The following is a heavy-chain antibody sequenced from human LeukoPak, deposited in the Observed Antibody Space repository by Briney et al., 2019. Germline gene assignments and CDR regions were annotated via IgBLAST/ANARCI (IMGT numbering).Heavy chain of an antibody. J-gene: IGHJ4*02. CDR3: ARRTHARDY. CDR1: GGSISSSSYY. V-gene: IGHV4-39*01. CDR2: IYYSGST. Sequence: SETLSLTCTVSGGSISSSSYYWGWIRPPPGKGLEWIVSIYYSGSTYYNPSLKSRVTISVDTSKNQFSLKLSSVTAADTAVYYCARRTHARDYWGQGTLVTVSS. D-gene: IGHD1-7*01.